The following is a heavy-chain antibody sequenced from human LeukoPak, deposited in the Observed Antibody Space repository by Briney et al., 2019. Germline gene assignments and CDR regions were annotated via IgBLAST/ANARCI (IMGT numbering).Heavy chain of an antibody. D-gene: IGHD3-22*01. CDR3: ARDVGYYDSSGSNRDDY. CDR2: IRRSSTYI. V-gene: IGHV3-21*01. CDR1: GFSFSSYN. J-gene: IGHJ4*02. Sequence: GGSLRLSCAASGFSFSSYNMNWVRQAPGKGLEWVSSIRRSSTYIYFADSVKGRFTISRDNAKNSLYLQMNSLRAEDTAVYYCARDVGYYDSSGSNRDDYWGQGTLVTVPS.